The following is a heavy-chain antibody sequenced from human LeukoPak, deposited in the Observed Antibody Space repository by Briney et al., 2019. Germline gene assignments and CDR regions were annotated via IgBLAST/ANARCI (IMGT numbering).Heavy chain of an antibody. J-gene: IGHJ3*02. Sequence: PSETLSLTCTVSGYSISSGYYWGWIRQPPGKGLEWIGSIYQSGSTSWIGSIYQSGSTSYTPSLKSRVTISADMSKNQFSLKLYSVTAADTAVYYCARRPSPPDAFDIWGQGTVVIVSS. CDR2: IYQSGST. CDR1: GYSISSGYY. V-gene: IGHV4-38-2*02. CDR3: ARRPSPPDAFDI.